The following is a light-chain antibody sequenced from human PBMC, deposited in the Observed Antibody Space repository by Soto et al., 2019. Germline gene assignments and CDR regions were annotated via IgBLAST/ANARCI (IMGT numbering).Light chain of an antibody. V-gene: IGLV2-14*01. J-gene: IGLJ2*01. CDR2: DVS. CDR3: SSYTSSSTLV. Sequence: QSALTQPASVSGSPGQSITISCTGTSSDVGGYNYVSWDQQHPGKAPILMIYDVSNRPSGVSNRFSGSKSGNTASLTISGLQAEDEPAYYFSSYTSSSTLVFGGGTKLTVL. CDR1: SSDVGGYNY.